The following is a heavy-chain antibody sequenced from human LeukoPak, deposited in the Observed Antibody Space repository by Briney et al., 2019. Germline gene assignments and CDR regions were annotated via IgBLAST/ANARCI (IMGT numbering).Heavy chain of an antibody. J-gene: IGHJ6*03. CDR1: GFTFSSYA. V-gene: IGHV3-30*04. CDR3: ARDTPEVQDYYYYYMDV. CDR2: ISYDGTNK. Sequence: GGSLRLSCAASGFTFSSYAMHWVRQAPGKGLEWVAVISYDGTNKYYADSVKGRFTISRDNSKNTLYLQMNSLRAEDTAVYYCARDTPEVQDYYYYYMDVWGKGTTVTVSS.